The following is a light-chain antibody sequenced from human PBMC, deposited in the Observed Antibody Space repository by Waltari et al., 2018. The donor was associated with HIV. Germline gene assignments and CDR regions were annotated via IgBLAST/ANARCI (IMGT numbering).Light chain of an antibody. CDR2: DAS. V-gene: IGKV1-33*01. CDR1: QDINTF. CDR3: QQYDNLPPYT. Sequence: DIQMTQSPSSLSASVGDRVTITCQASQDINTFLTWYQHKPGTAPTLLIYDASYLETGVPSRFSGSGSGTDFSLTISSLQPEDTATYYCQQYDNLPPYTFGQGTKVEIK. J-gene: IGKJ2*01.